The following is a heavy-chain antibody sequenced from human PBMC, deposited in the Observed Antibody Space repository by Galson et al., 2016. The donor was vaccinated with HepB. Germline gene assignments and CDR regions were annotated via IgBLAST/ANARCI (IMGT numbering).Heavy chain of an antibody. D-gene: IGHD7-27*01. CDR1: GFMFRSFW. Sequence: SLRLSCAASGFMFRSFWMSWVRQGPGEGLDWLANLSEDGSESYSLNYVRGRFSISRDNAKNTLFLEMTSLRPEDTAVYFCARGRSPWSGAGGSYDSWGHGTLVAVSS. CDR3: ARGRSPWSGAGGSYDS. CDR2: LSEDGSES. J-gene: IGHJ4*03. V-gene: IGHV3-7*01.